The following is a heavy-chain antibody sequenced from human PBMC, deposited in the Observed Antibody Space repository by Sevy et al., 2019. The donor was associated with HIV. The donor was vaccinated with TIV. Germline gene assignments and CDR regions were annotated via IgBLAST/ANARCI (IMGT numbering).Heavy chain of an antibody. V-gene: IGHV6-1*01. CDR2: TYYRSKWYS. Sequence: SQTLSLTCAISGDSVSSSSAAWNWFRQSPSRGLEWLGRTYYRSKWYSDYEVSVKGRVTINPDTSKNQFSLHLESVTPEDPALYFCARGDELNSYYYGMDVWGQGTTVTVSS. CDR1: GDSVSSSSAA. CDR3: ARGDELNSYYYGMDV. J-gene: IGHJ6*02. D-gene: IGHD1-7*01.